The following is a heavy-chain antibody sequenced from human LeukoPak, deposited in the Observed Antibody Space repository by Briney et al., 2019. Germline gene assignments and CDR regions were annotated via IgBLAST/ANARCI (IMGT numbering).Heavy chain of an antibody. V-gene: IGHV3-73*01. Sequence: PGGSLRLSCAVSGFNFSDSAMHWVRQASGKGLEWVGRIRSKANSYATTYAASVKGRFTISRDDSKNTAYLQMNGLQIEDTAMYLCSRIGPSCGGDCYVDYWGQGTLVSVSS. CDR3: SRIGPSCGGDCYVDY. D-gene: IGHD2-21*02. CDR1: GFNFSDSA. J-gene: IGHJ4*02. CDR2: IRSKANSYAT.